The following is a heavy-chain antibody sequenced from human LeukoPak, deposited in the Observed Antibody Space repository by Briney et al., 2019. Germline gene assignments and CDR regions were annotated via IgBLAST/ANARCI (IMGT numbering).Heavy chain of an antibody. V-gene: IGHV3-48*04. J-gene: IGHJ3*02. CDR3: ARDSSGYSCCFDI. D-gene: IGHD3-22*01. Sequence: GGSLRLSCAASGFTFSSNGMNWVRQAPGKGLEWVSYISATGGTIYYADSVKGRFTISRDNAKNSLYLQMNSLRAEDTAVYYCARDSSGYSCCFDIWGQGTMVTVSS. CDR2: ISATGGTI. CDR1: GFTFSSNG.